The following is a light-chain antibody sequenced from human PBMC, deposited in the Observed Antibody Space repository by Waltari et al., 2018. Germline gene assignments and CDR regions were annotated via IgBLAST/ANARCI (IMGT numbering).Light chain of an antibody. CDR3: ATWDDSLNGWV. J-gene: IGLJ3*02. V-gene: IGLV1-44*01. CDR2: KNG. Sequence: QSVLTQPPSASGTPGQRVTISCSGSSSNIGKNTVNWYQHLPGTSPKLLIYKNGRRPAGVPARFAGSKSGTSASRAISGLQSEDEADYYCATWDDSLNGWVFGGGTKLTVL. CDR1: SSNIGKNT.